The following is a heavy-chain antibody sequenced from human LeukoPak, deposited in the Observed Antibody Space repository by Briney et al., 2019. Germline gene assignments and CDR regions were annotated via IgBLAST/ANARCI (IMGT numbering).Heavy chain of an antibody. V-gene: IGHV3-9*01. D-gene: IGHD2-15*01. CDR2: ISWNSGSI. Sequence: GGSLRLSCAASGFTFDDYAMHWVRQAPGKGLEWVLGISWNSGSIGYADSVKGRFTISRDNAKNSLYLQMNSLRAEDTALYYCAKHIAYCSGGSCPFDYWGQGTLVTLSS. CDR1: GFTFDDYA. J-gene: IGHJ4*02. CDR3: AKHIAYCSGGSCPFDY.